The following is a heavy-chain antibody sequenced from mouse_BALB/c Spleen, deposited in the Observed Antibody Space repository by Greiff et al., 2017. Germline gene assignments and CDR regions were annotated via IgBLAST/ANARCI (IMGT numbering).Heavy chain of an antibody. CDR2: INSNGGST. D-gene: IGHD2-4*01. CDR3: ARRHYDYGGLAY. CDR1: GFTFSSYY. J-gene: IGHJ3*01. V-gene: IGHV5-6-2*01. Sequence: DVKLVESGGGLVKLGGSLKLSCAASGFTFSSYYMSWVRQTPEKRLELVAAINSNGGSTYYPDTVKGRFTISRDNAKNTLYLQMSSLKSEDTALYYCARRHYDYGGLAYWGQGTLVTVSA.